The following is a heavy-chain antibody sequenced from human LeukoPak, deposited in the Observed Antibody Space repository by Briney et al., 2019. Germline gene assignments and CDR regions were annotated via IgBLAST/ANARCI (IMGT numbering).Heavy chain of an antibody. CDR1: GFTFNTYS. J-gene: IGHJ4*02. D-gene: IGHD3-3*01. CDR3: ARGGFLEWLGGYFDY. CDR2: ISSSSTI. V-gene: IGHV3-48*01. Sequence: WGVLKLSCAASGFTFNTYSMNWVRQAPGKGLEWVSYISSSSTIYYADSVKGRFTISRDNAKNSLYLQMNSLRAEDTAVYYCARGGFLEWLGGYFDYWGQGTLVTVSS.